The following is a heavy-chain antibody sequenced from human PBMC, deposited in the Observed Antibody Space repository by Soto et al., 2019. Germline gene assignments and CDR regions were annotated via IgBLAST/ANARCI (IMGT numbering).Heavy chain of an antibody. CDR1: GFTFDDYA. CDR2: ISWNSGSI. CDR3: AKASPGTVAGTWFDY. D-gene: IGHD6-19*01. Sequence: PGGSLRLSCAASGFTFDDYAMHWVRQAPGKGLEWVSGISWNSGSIGYADSVKGRFTISRDNAKNSLYLQMNGLRAEDTALYYCAKASPGTVAGTWFDYWGQGTLVTVSS. V-gene: IGHV3-9*01. J-gene: IGHJ4*02.